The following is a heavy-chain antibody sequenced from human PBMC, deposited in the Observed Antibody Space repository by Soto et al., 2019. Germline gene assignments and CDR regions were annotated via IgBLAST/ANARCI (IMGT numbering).Heavy chain of an antibody. J-gene: IGHJ4*02. CDR1: GFFFSSYT. V-gene: IGHV3-23*01. CDR2: FSATSENT. D-gene: IGHD6-19*01. Sequence: EVQLLESGGGLVQPGGSLRLSCVGSGFFFSSYTMTWVRQAPGKGLAWVSSFSATSENTYYADSVRGRFTISRDNSKNTLLLQMNSLTAEDTAMYYCAKARDQQWVRLPFDYWGQGILVIVSS. CDR3: AKARDQQWVRLPFDY.